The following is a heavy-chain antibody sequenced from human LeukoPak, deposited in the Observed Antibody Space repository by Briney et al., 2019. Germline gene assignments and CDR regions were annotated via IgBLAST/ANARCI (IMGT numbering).Heavy chain of an antibody. V-gene: IGHV4-30-4*01. D-gene: IGHD2-21*01. CDR3: ARGDSQGNWFDP. J-gene: IGHJ5*02. CDR1: GGSISSGDYY. CDR2: IYYSGST. Sequence: SETLSLTCTVSGGSISSGDYYWSWIRQPPGKGLEWIGYIYYSGSTYYNPSLKSRVTISVDTSKNQFSLKLSSVTAADTAVYYCARGDSQGNWFDPWGQGTLVTVSS.